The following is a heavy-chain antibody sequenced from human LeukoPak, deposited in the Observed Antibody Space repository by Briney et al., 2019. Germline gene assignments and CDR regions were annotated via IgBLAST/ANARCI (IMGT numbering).Heavy chain of an antibody. CDR1: GGTFSSYN. Sequence: ASVKVSCKASGGTFSSYNFIWVRQAPGQGLEWMGGIIPMQGTPNYAQKFQDGVTISADKSTTTVYMALSSLRYEDTAMYYCARESVAGGFEYWGQGTLVTVSS. V-gene: IGHV1-69*08. J-gene: IGHJ4*02. CDR2: IIPMQGTP. D-gene: IGHD6-19*01. CDR3: ARESVAGGFEY.